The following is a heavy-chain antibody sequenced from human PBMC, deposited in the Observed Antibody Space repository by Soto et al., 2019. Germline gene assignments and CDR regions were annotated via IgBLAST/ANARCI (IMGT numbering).Heavy chain of an antibody. CDR1: GFTFSNYW. D-gene: IGHD1-26*01. J-gene: IGHJ4*02. Sequence: PGGSLRLSCAASGFTFSNYWMHWVRQVPGEGLVWVSSINNDGSRTWYADSVRGRIAMSRDNARNLVHLQMNSLRAEDTAVYYCGTTFEYWGQGALVTVSS. V-gene: IGHV3-74*01. CDR2: INNDGSRT. CDR3: GTTFEY.